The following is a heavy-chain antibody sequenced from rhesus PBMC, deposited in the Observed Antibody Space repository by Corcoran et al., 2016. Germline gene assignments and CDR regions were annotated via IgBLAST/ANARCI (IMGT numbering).Heavy chain of an antibody. D-gene: IGHD4-23*01. V-gene: IGHV3-8*01. CDR3: AKEHEYDNSLDV. Sequence: EVRLVESGVGLVQPGGSLRLSCPGSGFTFSIYYMYWVLQAPCKGLEWVSVINAGGGSTGYTDSLKGRFTISKENAKNTLYLQLDSLRAEDTAVYYCAKEHEYDNSLDVWGRGGLVTVSS. CDR2: INAGGGST. CDR1: GFTFSIYY. J-gene: IGHJ5-2*02.